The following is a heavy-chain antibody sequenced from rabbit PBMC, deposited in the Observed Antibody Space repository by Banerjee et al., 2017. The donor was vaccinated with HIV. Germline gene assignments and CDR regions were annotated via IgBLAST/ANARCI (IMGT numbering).Heavy chain of an antibody. J-gene: IGHJ4*01. CDR3: ARDLAGYGSDYGL. CDR2: IITSSGSI. D-gene: IGHD6-1*01. V-gene: IGHV1S40*01. CDR1: GFDLSSYHY. Sequence: QSLEESGGGLVKPGASLTLTCTASGFDLSSYHYMCWVRQAPGKGLESVACIITSSGSIWYASWVNGRFTISKTSSTTVTLQMTSLTAADTATYFCARDLAGYGSDYGLWGPGTLVTVS.